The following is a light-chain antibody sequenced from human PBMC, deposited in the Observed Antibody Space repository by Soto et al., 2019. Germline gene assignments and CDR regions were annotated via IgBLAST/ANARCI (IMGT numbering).Light chain of an antibody. J-gene: IGKJ3*01. CDR2: GAS. Sequence: DVPMTQSPTSLSASVGDSVTITCRASQNINNYITWYQHKVGRAPKLLIYGASNLKSGVPSRFSGSGSGTVFILTIRSLQPEDFATYYCQQSIITPHTFGPGTKVDVK. CDR3: QQSIITPHT. CDR1: QNINNY. V-gene: IGKV1-39*01.